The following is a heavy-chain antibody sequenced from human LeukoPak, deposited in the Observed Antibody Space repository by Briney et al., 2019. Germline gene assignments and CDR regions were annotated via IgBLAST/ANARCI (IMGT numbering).Heavy chain of an antibody. V-gene: IGHV4-39*01. CDR1: GGSISSSSYY. J-gene: IGHJ6*02. Sequence: SETLSLTCTVSGGSISSSSYYWGWIRQPPGKGLEWIGSIYYSGSTYYNPSLKSRVTISVDTSKNQFSLKLSSVTAADTAVYYCARIPVYSSSWYSYYYYGMDVWGQGTTVTVSS. D-gene: IGHD6-13*01. CDR3: ARIPVYSSSWYSYYYYGMDV. CDR2: IYYSGST.